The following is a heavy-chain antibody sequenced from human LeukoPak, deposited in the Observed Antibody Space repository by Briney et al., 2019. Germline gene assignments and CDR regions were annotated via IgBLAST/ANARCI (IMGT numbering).Heavy chain of an antibody. CDR2: IWYDGTNK. CDR3: ARDQRGFSYSKYYFDY. Sequence: PGWSLRLSCAASGFSFSSYGMHWVRQAPGKGLEWVAVIWYDGTNKYYADSVKGRFTISRDNSKNTLYLQMNSLRAEDTAVCYCARDQRGFSYSKYYFDYWGQGTLVTVSS. V-gene: IGHV3-33*01. CDR1: GFSFSSYG. J-gene: IGHJ4*02. D-gene: IGHD5-18*01.